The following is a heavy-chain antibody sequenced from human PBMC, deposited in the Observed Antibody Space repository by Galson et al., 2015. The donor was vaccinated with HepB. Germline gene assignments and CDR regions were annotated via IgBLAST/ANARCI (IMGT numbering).Heavy chain of an antibody. CDR1: GYTFTNYY. J-gene: IGHJ3*01. D-gene: IGHD1-26*01. CDR2: INPSGGST. Sequence: SVKVSCKASGYTFTNYYLHWVRQAPGQGLEWMGIINPSGGSTTYAQKLQGRVTMTRDTSTSTVYMELSSLRSEDTAVYYCARSGGSLYARDAFDLWGQGTMVTVSS. V-gene: IGHV1-46*04. CDR3: ARSGGSLYARDAFDL.